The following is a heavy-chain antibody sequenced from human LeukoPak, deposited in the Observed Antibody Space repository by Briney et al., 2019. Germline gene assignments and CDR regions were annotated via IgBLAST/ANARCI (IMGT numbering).Heavy chain of an antibody. CDR2: IKGDGSIT. V-gene: IGHV3-74*01. J-gene: IGHJ5*02. CDR3: AKSYWFDP. Sequence: GRSLRLSRAAAGSTFRTYWMRSVRHTPGKGLEWVSRIKGDGSITTYADSVMGRFTISRDNAKSTLFLQMNRLRVEDTAMYYCAKSYWFDPWGQGTLVTVSS. CDR1: GSTFRTYW.